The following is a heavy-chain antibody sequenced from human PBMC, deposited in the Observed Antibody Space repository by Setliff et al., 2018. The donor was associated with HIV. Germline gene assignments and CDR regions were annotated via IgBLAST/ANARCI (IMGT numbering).Heavy chain of an antibody. V-gene: IGHV3-30*07. CDR1: GFTFSTFA. CDR3: AKLSQPTSVSPFDY. Sequence: GGSLRLSCVASGFTFSTFAMHWVRQAPGKGLEWVSVISYDASRASYADSVKGRFTISRDNSKNTLYLQMNSLRAEDTAVYYCAKLSQPTSVSPFDYWGQGTLVTVSS. J-gene: IGHJ4*02. CDR2: ISYDASRA. D-gene: IGHD2-2*01.